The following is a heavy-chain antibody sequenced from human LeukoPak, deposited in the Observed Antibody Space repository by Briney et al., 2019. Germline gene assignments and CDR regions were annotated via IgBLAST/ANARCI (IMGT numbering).Heavy chain of an antibody. V-gene: IGHV3-30*02. J-gene: IGHJ6*03. CDR2: IRYDGSNK. CDR3: AKDRRGDYYYYMDV. Sequence: GGSLRLSCAASGFTFSSYGMHWVRQAPGKGLEGVAFIRYDGSNKYYADSVKGRFTISRDNSKNTLYLQMNSLRAEDTAVYYCAKDRRGDYYYYMDVWGKGTTVTVSS. CDR1: GFTFSSYG. D-gene: IGHD4-17*01.